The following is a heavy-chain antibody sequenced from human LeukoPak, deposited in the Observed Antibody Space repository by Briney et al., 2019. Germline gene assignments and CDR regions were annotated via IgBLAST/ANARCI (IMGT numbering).Heavy chain of an antibody. CDR3: ARVQARTVVWFDY. CDR1: GGSFSGYY. Sequence: SETLSLTCAVYGGSFSGYYWSWIRQPPGKGLEWIGYIYCSGSTNYNPSLKSRVTISVDTSKNQFSLKLSSVTAADTAVYYCARVQARTVVWFDYWGQGTLVTVSS. V-gene: IGHV4-59*01. CDR2: IYCSGST. D-gene: IGHD4-23*01. J-gene: IGHJ5*01.